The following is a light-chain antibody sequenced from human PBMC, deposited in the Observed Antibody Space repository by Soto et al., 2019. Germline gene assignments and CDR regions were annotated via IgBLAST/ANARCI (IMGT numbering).Light chain of an antibody. CDR1: PGISSY. CDR2: TAS. CDR3: QQVNSYPLT. Sequence: DIQLTQSPSFLSASVGDRVTITCRASPGISSYLAWYKQKPGKAPRLLIYTASTLQSGVPSRFSGSGSGTEFTLTISSLQPEYFATYYGQQVNSYPLTFGPGTKVDIK. V-gene: IGKV1-9*01. J-gene: IGKJ3*01.